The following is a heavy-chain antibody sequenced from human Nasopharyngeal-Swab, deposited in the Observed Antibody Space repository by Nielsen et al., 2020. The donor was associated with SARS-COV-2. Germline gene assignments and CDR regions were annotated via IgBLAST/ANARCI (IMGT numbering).Heavy chain of an antibody. Sequence: SLKISCAASGFTFDDYAMHWVRQAPGKGLEWVSGISWNSGSIGYADSVKGRFTISRDNAKNSLYLQMNSLRAEDTAVYYCAKDMEEDWLLSPIDYWGQGTLVTVSS. D-gene: IGHD3/OR15-3a*01. V-gene: IGHV3-9*01. CDR3: AKDMEEDWLLSPIDY. CDR2: ISWNSGSI. J-gene: IGHJ4*02. CDR1: GFTFDDYA.